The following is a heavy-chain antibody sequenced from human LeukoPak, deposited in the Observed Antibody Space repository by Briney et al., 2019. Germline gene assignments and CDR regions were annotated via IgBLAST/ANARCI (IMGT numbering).Heavy chain of an antibody. CDR3: ARRWRGGYYDSSANPKWFDP. V-gene: IGHV4-4*07. J-gene: IGHJ5*02. Sequence: PSETLSLTCTVSGGSISSYYWSWIRQPAGKGLEWIGRIYTSGSTNYNPSLKSRVTMSVDTSKNQFSLELSSVTAADTAVYYCARRWRGGYYDSSANPKWFDPWGQGTLVTVSS. D-gene: IGHD3-22*01. CDR1: GGSISSYY. CDR2: IYTSGST.